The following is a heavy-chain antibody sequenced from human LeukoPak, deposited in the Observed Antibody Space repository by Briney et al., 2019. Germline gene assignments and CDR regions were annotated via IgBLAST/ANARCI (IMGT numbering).Heavy chain of an antibody. CDR3: AKEGIVLM. CDR1: GFTFSSYG. D-gene: IGHD2-8*01. CDR2: ISYDGSNK. J-gene: IGHJ4*02. V-gene: IGHV3-30*18. Sequence: QPGRSLRLSCAASGFTFSSYGMHWVRQAPGKGLEWVAVISYDGSNKYYADSVKGRFTISRDNSKNTLYLQMNSLRAEDTAVYYCAKEGIVLMWGQGTLVTVSS.